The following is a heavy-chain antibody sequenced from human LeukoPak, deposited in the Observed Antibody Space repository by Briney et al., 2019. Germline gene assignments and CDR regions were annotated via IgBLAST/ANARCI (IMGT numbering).Heavy chain of an antibody. CDR1: GFTFSIYS. CDR2: IGGSPSPV. Sequence: GGSLRLSCAASGFTFSIYSMNWVRQSPGKGLEWVSYIGGSPSPVYYADSVRGRFTISRDNAKNSLYLQMYSLRAEDTAVYYCARDWAYGFDIWGQGTMVTVSS. D-gene: IGHD3-16*01. V-gene: IGHV3-48*04. CDR3: ARDWAYGFDI. J-gene: IGHJ3*02.